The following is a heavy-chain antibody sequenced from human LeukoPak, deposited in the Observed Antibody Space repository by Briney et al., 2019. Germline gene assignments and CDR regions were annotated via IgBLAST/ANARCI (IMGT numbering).Heavy chain of an antibody. J-gene: IGHJ5*02. V-gene: IGHV4-39*01. CDR3: ARQGGSPDWFVP. CDR1: GGSIISAAYY. CDR2: LYYTGSA. D-gene: IGHD1-26*01. Sequence: SETLSLTCTVSGGSIISAAYYWAWIRQSPGEGLEWIGGLYYTGSAYYNPSLKSRVTIFVDTSKKQFSLKLTSVTAGDTAVYYCARQGGSPDWFVPWGQGTLVTVSS.